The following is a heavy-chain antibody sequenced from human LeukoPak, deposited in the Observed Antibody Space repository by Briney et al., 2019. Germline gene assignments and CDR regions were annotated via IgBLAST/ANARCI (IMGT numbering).Heavy chain of an antibody. CDR3: ASPLGIWSGYYYYYGMDV. D-gene: IGHD3-3*01. V-gene: IGHV1-46*01. J-gene: IGHJ6*02. Sequence: GASVNVSCKASGYTFTSYYMHWVRQAPGQGLEWMGIINPSGGSTSYAQKFQGRVTMTRDTSTSTVYMELSSLRSEDTAVYYCASPLGIWSGYYYYYGMDVWGQGTTVTVSS. CDR2: INPSGGST. CDR1: GYTFTSYY.